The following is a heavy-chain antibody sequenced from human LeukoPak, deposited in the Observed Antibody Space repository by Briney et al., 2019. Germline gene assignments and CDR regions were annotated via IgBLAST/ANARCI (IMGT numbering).Heavy chain of an antibody. Sequence: ASVKVSCKTSGGTFSSSAITWVRQAPGQGLEWMGWMNPNSGGTKYAQTFQGRVTLTRDTSISTAYLELSSLTSDDTAVYFCARQGSNSSGWYPVDDWGQGTLVTVSS. CDR1: GGTFSSSA. V-gene: IGHV1-2*02. CDR2: MNPNSGGT. J-gene: IGHJ4*01. CDR3: ARQGSNSSGWYPVDD. D-gene: IGHD6-19*01.